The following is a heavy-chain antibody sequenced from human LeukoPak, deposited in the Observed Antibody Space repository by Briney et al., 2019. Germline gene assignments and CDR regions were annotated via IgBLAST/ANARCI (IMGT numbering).Heavy chain of an antibody. D-gene: IGHD3-10*01. CDR3: ARGPGGNWFDP. J-gene: IGHJ5*02. Sequence: ASVKVSCKASGYTFTGYYMHWVRQAPGQGLEWMGWINPNSGGTNYAQKFQGRVTKTRDTSIRTAYMDLRRLRSDDTAVYYCARGPGGNWFDPWGQGTLVTVSS. V-gene: IGHV1-2*02. CDR1: GYTFTGYY. CDR2: INPNSGGT.